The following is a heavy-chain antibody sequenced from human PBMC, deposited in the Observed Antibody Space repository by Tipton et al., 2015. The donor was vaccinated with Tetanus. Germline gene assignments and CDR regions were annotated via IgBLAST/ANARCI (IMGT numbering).Heavy chain of an antibody. Sequence: TLSLTCTVSGGSINPYYWSWIRQPPGTGLEWIGYVYSSGSTNYNPSLKRRVTISVDTSKNQFSLSLSSVIAADTAVYYCARGVSRDWNGHYFDYWGQGALVTVS. J-gene: IGHJ4*02. CDR1: GGSINPYY. V-gene: IGHV4-59*08. D-gene: IGHD1-1*01. CDR2: VYSSGST. CDR3: ARGVSRDWNGHYFDY.